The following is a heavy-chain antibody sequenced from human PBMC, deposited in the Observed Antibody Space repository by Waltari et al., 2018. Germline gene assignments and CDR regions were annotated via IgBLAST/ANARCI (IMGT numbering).Heavy chain of an antibody. Sequence: QVQLVQSGAEVKKPGASVKVSCKTSGYTFTLYHIHWVRQAPGQGLEWMGRSHPSSGGTNDAQKVQGRVTMTRDTSISTAYLELNSLTSDDTAVYYCAALPYISSSTSYWGQGTLITVSS. V-gene: IGHV1-2*06. J-gene: IGHJ4*02. CDR3: AALPYISSSTSY. D-gene: IGHD6-6*01. CDR2: SHPSSGGT. CDR1: GYTFTLYH.